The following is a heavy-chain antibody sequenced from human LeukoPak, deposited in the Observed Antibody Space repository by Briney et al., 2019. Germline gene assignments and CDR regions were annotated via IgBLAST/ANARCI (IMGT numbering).Heavy chain of an antibody. Sequence: SGGSLRLSCAASGFTFNSYDMTWVRQAPGRGLEWVSSIRPSGDNTYYGDSVKGRFTISRDNSKNTVYLQMNNMRVDDTAVYYCARESSYGSGRTHQRMGYWGQGTLVTVSS. CDR2: IRPSGDNT. J-gene: IGHJ4*02. D-gene: IGHD3-10*01. V-gene: IGHV3-23*01. CDR1: GFTFNSYD. CDR3: ARESSYGSGRTHQRMGY.